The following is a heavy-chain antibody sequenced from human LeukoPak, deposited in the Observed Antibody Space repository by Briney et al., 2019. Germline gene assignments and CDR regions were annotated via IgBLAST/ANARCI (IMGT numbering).Heavy chain of an antibody. CDR2: INPSGGST. V-gene: IGHV1-46*01. CDR3: ARAHRQLERLGRYYFDY. CDR1: GYTFTTYY. J-gene: IGHJ4*02. Sequence: VASVKVSCKASGYTFTTYYVHWVRQAPGQGLEWMGLINPSGGSTTYAQKFRGRLTMTRDMSTSTVYMELSSLRSEDTAVYYCARAHRQLERLGRYYFDYWGQGTLVTVSS. D-gene: IGHD1-1*01.